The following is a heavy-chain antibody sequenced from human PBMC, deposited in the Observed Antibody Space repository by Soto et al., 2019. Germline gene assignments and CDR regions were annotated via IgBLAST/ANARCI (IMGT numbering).Heavy chain of an antibody. CDR2: ISADNGNT. V-gene: IGHV1-18*01. CDR3: ARDRAVNSGWYLDY. D-gene: IGHD6-19*01. Sequence: APVKGSCKASDLAFTTRGIRWVRQAPGQGLEWMGWISADNGNTNYAQKFQGRVTVTTDTATSTAYMEVRSLRSDDTAVYYCARDRAVNSGWYLDYWGQGTLVTVSS. J-gene: IGHJ4*02. CDR1: DLAFTTRG.